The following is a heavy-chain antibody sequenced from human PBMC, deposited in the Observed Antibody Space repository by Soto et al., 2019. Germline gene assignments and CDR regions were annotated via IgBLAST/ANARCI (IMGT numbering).Heavy chain of an antibody. J-gene: IGHJ4*02. Sequence: ASVKVSCKASGYTFTKYIIHWVLQAPGQRLEWMGWINAGKGNTKYSQKFQGRVTITRDKNTSKAYMELRSLRSEDTAVYYCARGVDGAAIFDYSGQRPLVIVSS. CDR3: ARGVDGAAIFDY. D-gene: IGHD2-15*01. CDR2: INAGKGNT. V-gene: IGHV1-3*01. CDR1: GYTFTKYI.